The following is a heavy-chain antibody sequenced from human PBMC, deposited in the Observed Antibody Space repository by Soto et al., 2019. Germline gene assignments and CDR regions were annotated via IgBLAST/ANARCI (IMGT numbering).Heavy chain of an antibody. CDR3: ARDVLYSTSRIDS. Sequence: PSETLSLSCTVSGGSISSGDYYWSWIRQPPGKDLEWIGYIYYSGSTYYTPSLRSRVTISVDTSKNQFSLKLSSVTAADTAVYYCARDVLYSTSRIDSWGQGTLVTVSS. V-gene: IGHV4-30-4*08. CDR2: IYYSGST. CDR1: GGSISSGDYY. D-gene: IGHD6-6*01. J-gene: IGHJ4*02.